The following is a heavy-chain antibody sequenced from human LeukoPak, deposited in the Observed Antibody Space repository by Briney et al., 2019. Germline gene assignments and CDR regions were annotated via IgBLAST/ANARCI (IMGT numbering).Heavy chain of an antibody. Sequence: PGESLKISCKGSGYSFTSYWIGWVRQMPGKGLEWMGIIYPGDSDTRYSPSFQGQVTISADKSISTAYLQWSSLKASDTAMYYCARRNYYGSGSYYSGLGYYFDYWGQGTLVTVSS. CDR1: GYSFTSYW. V-gene: IGHV5-51*01. D-gene: IGHD3-10*01. CDR2: IYPGDSDT. CDR3: ARRNYYGSGSYYSGLGYYFDY. J-gene: IGHJ4*02.